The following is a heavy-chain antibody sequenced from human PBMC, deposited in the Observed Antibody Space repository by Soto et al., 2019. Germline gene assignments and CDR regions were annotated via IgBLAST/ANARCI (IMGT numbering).Heavy chain of an antibody. D-gene: IGHD2-15*01. CDR3: ARGTGYCSGGSCYTYFDP. V-gene: IGHV4-4*02. Sequence: SETLSLTCTVSDGSISTDNWWTWVRQPPGKGLEWIGEIYHSGSTNYNPSLKSRVTISVDKSKNQFSLKLTSVTAADTAVYYCARGTGYCSGGSCYTYFDPWGQGTLVTVSS. CDR2: IYHSGST. J-gene: IGHJ5*02. CDR1: DGSISTDNW.